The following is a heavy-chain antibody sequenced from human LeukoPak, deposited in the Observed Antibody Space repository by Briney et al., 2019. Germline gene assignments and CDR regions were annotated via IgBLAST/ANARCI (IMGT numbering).Heavy chain of an antibody. Sequence: PGGSPRLSCAASGFTFSSYSMNWVRQAPGKGLEWVSSISSSGSTIYYADSVKGRFTISRDNAKNSLYLQMNSLRAEDTAVYYCANLDGYNADYWGQGTLVTVSS. V-gene: IGHV3-48*04. CDR2: ISSSGSTI. J-gene: IGHJ4*02. CDR3: ANLDGYNADY. D-gene: IGHD5-24*01. CDR1: GFTFSSYS.